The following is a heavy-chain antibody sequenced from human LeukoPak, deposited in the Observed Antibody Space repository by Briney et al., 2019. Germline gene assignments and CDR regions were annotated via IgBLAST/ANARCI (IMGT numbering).Heavy chain of an antibody. CDR3: ATEATYYYDSSGYYGRYYFDY. J-gene: IGHJ4*02. V-gene: IGHV3-30*03. Sequence: GGSLRLSCAASGLIFRIYGMHWVRQAPGKGLEWVALISYEGDSTYYADSVKGRFTISRDNSKDMLYLQMNSLRAEDTAVYYCATEATYYYDSSGYYGRYYFDYWGQGTLVTVSS. CDR1: GLIFRIYG. D-gene: IGHD3-22*01. CDR2: ISYEGDST.